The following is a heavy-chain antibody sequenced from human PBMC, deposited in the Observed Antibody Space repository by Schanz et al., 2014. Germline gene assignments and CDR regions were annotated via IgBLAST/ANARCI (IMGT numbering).Heavy chain of an antibody. V-gene: IGHV1-18*01. J-gene: IGHJ4*02. D-gene: IGHD3-22*01. CDR1: GYTFTAYG. CDR3: AGACDSSGYYFDY. Sequence: QSVHSGTEVQKLGASVKVSCQTSGYTFTAYGINWERHAPGQGPEFMGWISTFRNEDTNSAQMFQGRLTMTTDTSTSTAYMELRSLRSDDTAVYYCAGACDSSGYYFDYWGQGTLVTVSS. CDR2: ISTFRNEDT.